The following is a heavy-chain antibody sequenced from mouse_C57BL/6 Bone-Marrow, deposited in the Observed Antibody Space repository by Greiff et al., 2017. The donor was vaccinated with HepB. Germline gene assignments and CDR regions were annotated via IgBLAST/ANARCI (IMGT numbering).Heavy chain of an antibody. CDR2: IYPGDGDT. V-gene: IGHV1-82*01. Sequence: VQLQQSGPELVKPGASVKISCKASGYAFSSSWMNWVKQRPGKGLEWIGRIYPGDGDTNYNGKFKGKATLTADKSSSTAYMQLSSLTSEDSAVYFCARVTHYYGIMFAYWGQGTLVTVSA. D-gene: IGHD1-1*01. J-gene: IGHJ3*01. CDR1: GYAFSSSW. CDR3: ARVTHYYGIMFAY.